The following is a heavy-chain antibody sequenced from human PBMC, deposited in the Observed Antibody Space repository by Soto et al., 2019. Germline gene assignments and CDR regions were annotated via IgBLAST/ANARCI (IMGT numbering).Heavy chain of an antibody. Sequence: RASVKVSCKASGYTFTSYAMHWVRQAPGQRLEWMGWINAGNGNTKYSQKFQGRVTITRDTSASTAYMELSSLRSEDTAVYYCARGSGWYFGWFDPWGQGTLVTVSS. D-gene: IGHD6-19*01. V-gene: IGHV1-3*01. CDR3: ARGSGWYFGWFDP. CDR2: INAGNGNT. CDR1: GYTFTSYA. J-gene: IGHJ5*02.